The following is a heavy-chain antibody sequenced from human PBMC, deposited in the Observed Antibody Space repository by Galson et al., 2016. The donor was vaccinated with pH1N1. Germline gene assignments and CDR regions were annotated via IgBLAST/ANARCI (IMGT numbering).Heavy chain of an antibody. D-gene: IGHD3-22*01. J-gene: IGHJ4*02. CDR3: AKYDSSGYYYGRLAN. CDR1: GFTFSVFA. Sequence: SLRLSCAASGFTFSVFAMCWVRQAPGKGLEWVSGISASGASTHFADSVKGRFTISRDNSKNALYLEMNSLTGEDTAFYYCAKYDSSGYYYGRLANWGQGTLVTVSS. CDR2: ISASGAST. V-gene: IGHV3-23*01.